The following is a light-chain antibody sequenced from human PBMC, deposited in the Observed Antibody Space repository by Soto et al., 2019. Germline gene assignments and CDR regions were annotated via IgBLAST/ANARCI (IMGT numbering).Light chain of an antibody. CDR1: QSISSNY. Sequence: EIVLTQSPVTLSLSPGETVTLSCRASQSISSNYVAWFQHKPGQAPRLLIYGASSRAPGIPERFSGSGSGTDFSLTINRLEPEDSAVFYCQQYGYPQLTFGGGTKVEIK. CDR3: QQYGYPQLT. CDR2: GAS. J-gene: IGKJ4*01. V-gene: IGKV3-20*01.